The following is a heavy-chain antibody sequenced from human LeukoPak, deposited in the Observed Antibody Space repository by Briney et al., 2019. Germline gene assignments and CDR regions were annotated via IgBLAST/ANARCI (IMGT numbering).Heavy chain of an antibody. CDR2: ISYDGSNK. D-gene: IGHD6-13*01. CDR1: GFTFSSYG. J-gene: IGHJ4*02. V-gene: IGHV3-30*18. Sequence: GRSLRLSCAASGFTFSSYGMHWVRQAPGKGLEWVAVISYDGSNKYYADSVKGRFTISRDNSKNTLYLQMYSLRAEDTAVYYCAKPFGSSSWSFDYWGQGTLVTVSS. CDR3: AKPFGSSSWSFDY.